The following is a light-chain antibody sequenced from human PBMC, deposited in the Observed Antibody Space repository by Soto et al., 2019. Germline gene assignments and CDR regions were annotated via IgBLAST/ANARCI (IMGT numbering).Light chain of an antibody. CDR1: QSISSW. Sequence: DLPLTQSPSTLSASVGDRVTITCRASQSISSWLAWYQQKPGKAPNLLIYDASSLESGVPSRVSGSKSGREFTLTISSLQRDDFAAYYCKQYNSYSPLFTFGQGTKLEIK. J-gene: IGKJ2*01. V-gene: IGKV1-5*01. CDR2: DAS. CDR3: KQYNSYSPLFT.